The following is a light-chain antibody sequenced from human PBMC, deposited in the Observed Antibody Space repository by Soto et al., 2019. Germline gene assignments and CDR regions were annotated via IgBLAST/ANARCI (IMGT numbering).Light chain of an antibody. CDR2: EVS. J-gene: IGLJ1*01. Sequence: QSALTQPASVSGSPGQSITISCTGTSNDIGVYNYVSWFQHHPGKAPKLMIYEVSYRPSGVSHRFSGSKSGNTASLTISGLQAEDEADYYCSSYTTSSTLVFGTGTKLTV. CDR1: SNDIGVYNY. CDR3: SSYTTSSTLV. V-gene: IGLV2-14*01.